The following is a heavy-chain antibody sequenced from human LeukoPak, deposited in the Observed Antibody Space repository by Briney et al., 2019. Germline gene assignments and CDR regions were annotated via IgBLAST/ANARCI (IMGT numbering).Heavy chain of an antibody. Sequence: PSETLSLTCTVSGGSISSYYWSWIRQPPGKGLEWIGYIYYSGSTNYNPSLKSRVTISVDTSKNQFSLKLSSVTAADTAVYYCAREGGYFAHRNYYYYGMDVWGQGTTVTVSS. CDR2: IYYSGST. CDR3: AREGGYFAHRNYYYYGMDV. D-gene: IGHD3-22*01. CDR1: GGSISSYY. V-gene: IGHV4-59*01. J-gene: IGHJ6*02.